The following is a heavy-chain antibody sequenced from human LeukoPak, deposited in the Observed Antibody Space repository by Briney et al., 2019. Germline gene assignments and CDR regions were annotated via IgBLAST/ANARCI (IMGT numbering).Heavy chain of an antibody. Sequence: GGSLRLSCAASGFTFDDYGMSWVRQAPGKGLEWVSGINWSGSSTGYADSVKGRFTISRDNAQNSLFLQMTSLRVADTALYYCARHPAAGTVDYWGQGTLVTVSS. J-gene: IGHJ4*02. CDR3: ARHPAAGTVDY. CDR2: INWSGSST. CDR1: GFTFDDYG. V-gene: IGHV3-20*04. D-gene: IGHD6-13*01.